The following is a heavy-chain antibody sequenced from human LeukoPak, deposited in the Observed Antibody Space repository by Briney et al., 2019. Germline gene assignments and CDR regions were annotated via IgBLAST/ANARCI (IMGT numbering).Heavy chain of an antibody. D-gene: IGHD3-16*01. J-gene: IGHJ4*02. Sequence: PGGSLRLSCVASGFTFYDYVMQWVRQAPGKGVERVSLISGDGGSTYYADSVKGRFSIYRDNTKNSLYLQMNSLRTEDTALYYCAKGFVGGSPDYWGQETLVTVSS. V-gene: IGHV3-43*02. CDR3: AKGFVGGSPDY. CDR1: GFTFYDYV. CDR2: ISGDGGST.